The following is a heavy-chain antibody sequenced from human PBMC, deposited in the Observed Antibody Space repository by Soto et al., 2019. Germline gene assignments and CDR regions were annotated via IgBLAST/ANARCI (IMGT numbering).Heavy chain of an antibody. CDR1: GGSISSYY. Sequence: QVQLQESGPGLVKPSETLSLTCTVSGGSISSYYWSWIRQPAGKGLEWIGRIYPSGSTNYNPSLKSRATMSVDTSKNQFSRKLSSATAADTAVYYCARDGGYSYGYRYNWFDPCGQGTLVTVSS. CDR2: IYPSGST. J-gene: IGHJ5*02. D-gene: IGHD5-18*01. CDR3: ARDGGYSYGYRYNWFDP. V-gene: IGHV4-4*07.